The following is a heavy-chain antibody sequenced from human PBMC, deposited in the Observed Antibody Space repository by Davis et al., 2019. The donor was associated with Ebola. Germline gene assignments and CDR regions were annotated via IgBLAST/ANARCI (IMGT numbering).Heavy chain of an antibody. D-gene: IGHD3-10*01. Sequence: MPSETLSLTCTVSGGSISSGNYYWSWIRQRPGKGLEWIGNIYDSQTTYYNPSLKSRLTISVDVSKNHFSLRLSSVTTADTAVYYCARGVWFGEGNWFDPWGQGTLVTVSS. CDR2: IYDSQTT. J-gene: IGHJ5*02. CDR3: ARGVWFGEGNWFDP. CDR1: GGSISSGNYY. V-gene: IGHV4-31*03.